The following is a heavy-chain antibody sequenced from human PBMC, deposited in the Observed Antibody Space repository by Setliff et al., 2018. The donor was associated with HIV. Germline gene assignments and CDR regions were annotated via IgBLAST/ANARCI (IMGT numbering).Heavy chain of an antibody. J-gene: IGHJ6*03. CDR2: IIPIFGTT. Sequence: ASVKVSCKASGGTFSSYPISWVRQAPGQGLEWMGGIIPIFGTTHYAQKLQGRVTVTADESTSTAYMQLSSLRSDDTAVYYCARGRNYDSSGYGDYYYMDVWGKGTTVTVSS. CDR1: GGTFSSYP. D-gene: IGHD3-22*01. V-gene: IGHV1-69*13. CDR3: ARGRNYDSSGYGDYYYMDV.